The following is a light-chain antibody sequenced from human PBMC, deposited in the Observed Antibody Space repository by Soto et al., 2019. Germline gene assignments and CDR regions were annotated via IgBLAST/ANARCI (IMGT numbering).Light chain of an antibody. Sequence: QSALTQPASVSGSPGQSITISCTGTNNDVGAFHLVSWYQQHPVKAPKLIIFGVTERPSGVSNRFSGSKSANTASLTISGLQAEDEADYYCCSYAGSYTWVFGGGTKVTVL. CDR1: NNDVGAFHL. CDR3: CSYAGSYTWV. CDR2: GVT. V-gene: IGLV2-23*02. J-gene: IGLJ3*02.